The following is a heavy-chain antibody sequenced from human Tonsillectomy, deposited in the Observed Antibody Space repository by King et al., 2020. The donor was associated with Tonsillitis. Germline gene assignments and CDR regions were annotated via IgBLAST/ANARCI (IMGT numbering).Heavy chain of an antibody. CDR3: AAESSGAGHLLVVRDYYYMDV. CDR2: ISSSSTYT. V-gene: IGHV3-11*05. CDR1: GFTFSDYY. Sequence: VQLVESGGGLVKPGGSLRLSCAASGFTFSDYYMSWIRQAPGKGLEWVSYISSSSTYTNYADSVKGRFTISRDNAKNSLYLQMNSLRAEDTAVYYCAAESSGAGHLLVVRDYYYMDVWGKGTTVTVSS. D-gene: IGHD2-2*01. J-gene: IGHJ6*03.